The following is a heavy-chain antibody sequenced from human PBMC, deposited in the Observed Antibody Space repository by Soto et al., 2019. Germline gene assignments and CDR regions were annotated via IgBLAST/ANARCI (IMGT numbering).Heavy chain of an antibody. D-gene: IGHD2-21*02. CDR2: INAGSGSS. J-gene: IGHJ4*02. CDR3: ARERAVSANFFNY. Sequence: ASVKVSFKASGYTFTRYAIHWVRQAPGQGLEWMGWINAGSGSSRYSQNFQGRVTITRDTSASTAYMELSSLIFEDTGVYYCARERAVSANFFNYWGQGTLVTVSS. CDR1: GYTFTRYA. V-gene: IGHV1-3*01.